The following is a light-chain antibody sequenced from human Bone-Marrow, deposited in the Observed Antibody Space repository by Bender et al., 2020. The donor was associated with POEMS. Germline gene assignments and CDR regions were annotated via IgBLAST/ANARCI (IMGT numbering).Light chain of an antibody. J-gene: IGLJ2*01. CDR1: SKDVGGYNY. CDR2: DVS. CDR3: SSFAGSHKFVV. Sequence: QSALIQPRSVSGSPGQSVTISCTGTSKDVGGYNYVSWYQQYPGKAPKLMIYDVSRPPSGVPDRFSGSKSGNTASLTVSGLQAEDEADYHCSSFAGSHKFVVFGGGTKLTVL. V-gene: IGLV2-8*01.